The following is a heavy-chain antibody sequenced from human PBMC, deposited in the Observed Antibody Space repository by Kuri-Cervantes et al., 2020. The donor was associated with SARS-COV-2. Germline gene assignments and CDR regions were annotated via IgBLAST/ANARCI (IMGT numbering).Heavy chain of an antibody. Sequence: ASVKVSCKASGYTFTGYYMHWVRQAPGQGLEWMGWINPNSGGTNYAQKFQGRVTMNRDTSISTAYMELSRLRSDDTAVYYCARDRTRSSWYVWGGSIYGMDVWGQGTTVTVSS. D-gene: IGHD6-13*01. CDR3: ARDRTRSSWYVWGGSIYGMDV. CDR1: GYTFTGYY. V-gene: IGHV1-2*02. J-gene: IGHJ6*02. CDR2: INPNSGGT.